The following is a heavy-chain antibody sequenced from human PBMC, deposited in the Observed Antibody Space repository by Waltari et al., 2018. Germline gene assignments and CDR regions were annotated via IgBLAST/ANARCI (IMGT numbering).Heavy chain of an antibody. Sequence: EVQLLESGGGLVQPGGSLRLSCAASGFTFSSYAMSWVPQAPGKGLEWVSAISGSGGSTYYADSVKGRFTISRDNSKNTLYLQMNSLRAEDTAVYYCAIPSGSSWYSFDYWGQGTLVTVSS. V-gene: IGHV3-23*01. CDR3: AIPSGSSWYSFDY. CDR1: GFTFSSYA. J-gene: IGHJ4*02. CDR2: ISGSGGST. D-gene: IGHD6-13*01.